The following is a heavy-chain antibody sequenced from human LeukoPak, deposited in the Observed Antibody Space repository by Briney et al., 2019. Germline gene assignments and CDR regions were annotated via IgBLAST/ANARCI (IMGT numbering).Heavy chain of an antibody. J-gene: IGHJ4*02. CDR3: AKRMGPSIVAVDLDY. CDR1: GFTFSDYG. D-gene: IGHD6-13*01. CDR2: ISYDGSNK. Sequence: GGSLRLSCAASGFTFSDYGMQWVRQAPGKGLEWVAVISYDGSNKYYADSVKGRFTISRDNSKNTLYLQMNSLRTEDTAVYYCAKRMGPSIVAVDLDYWGQGALVTVSS. V-gene: IGHV3-30*18.